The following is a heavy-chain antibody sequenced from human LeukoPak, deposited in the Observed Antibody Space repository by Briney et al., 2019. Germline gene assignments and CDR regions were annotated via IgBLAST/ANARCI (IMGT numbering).Heavy chain of an antibody. CDR3: ARHGSDPTSGIYYFDS. CDR2: IYPDDSDT. CDR1: GGSISSYY. J-gene: IGHJ4*02. D-gene: IGHD3-10*01. V-gene: IGHV5-51*01. Sequence: ETLSLTCTVSGGSISSYYWSWIRQPPGKGLEWMGIIYPDDSDTRYSPSFQGQVTISADKSISTAYLQWSSLKASDTAMYYCARHGSDPTSGIYYFDSWGQGTLVTVSS.